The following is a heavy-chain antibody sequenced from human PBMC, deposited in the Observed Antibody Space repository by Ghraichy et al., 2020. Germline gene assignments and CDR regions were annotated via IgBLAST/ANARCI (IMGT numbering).Heavy chain of an antibody. D-gene: IGHD6-19*01. CDR2: SYGSGSS. Sequence: SLNISCTVSGGSISGGGFYWSWIRQHPGKGLEWIGYSYGSGSSNYNPSLGSRVTISLDTSENEFSLRLSSVTAADTAVYYCATIAVAGTGSFDNWGQGTLVTVSS. V-gene: IGHV4-31*03. J-gene: IGHJ4*02. CDR3: ATIAVAGTGSFDN. CDR1: GGSISGGGFY.